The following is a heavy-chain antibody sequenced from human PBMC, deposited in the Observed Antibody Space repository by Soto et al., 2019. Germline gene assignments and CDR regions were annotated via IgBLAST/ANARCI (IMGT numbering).Heavy chain of an antibody. Sequence: QVLLVQSGAEVKKPGSSVKVSCKLSGATFSSYAMSWVRQAPGQGLEWIGGIIPFFGTPNYAQKFQGRVTITADTSTATSYMELSSLRSDDTAVYYCAKDGYDSSGDLYYFDYWGQGTLVTVSS. CDR3: AKDGYDSSGDLYYFDY. V-gene: IGHV1-69*06. J-gene: IGHJ4*02. D-gene: IGHD3-22*01. CDR2: IIPFFGTP. CDR1: GATFSSYA.